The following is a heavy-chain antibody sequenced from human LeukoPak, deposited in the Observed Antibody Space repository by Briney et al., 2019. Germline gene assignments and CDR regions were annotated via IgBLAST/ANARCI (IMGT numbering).Heavy chain of an antibody. Sequence: GGSLRLSCAASGFTFSDYYMSWIRQAPGKGLEWVSYISSSGSTIYYADSVKGRFTISRDNAKNSLYLQMNGLRAEDTAVYYCARDLVEIHGVLDIWGQGTMVTVSS. CDR2: ISSSGSTI. CDR1: GFTFSDYY. J-gene: IGHJ3*02. CDR3: ARDLVEIHGVLDI. D-gene: IGHD2-8*01. V-gene: IGHV3-11*04.